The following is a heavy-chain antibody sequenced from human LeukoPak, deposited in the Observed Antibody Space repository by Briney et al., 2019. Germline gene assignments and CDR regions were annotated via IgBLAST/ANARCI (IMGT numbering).Heavy chain of an antibody. CDR1: GAPLSTYY. V-gene: IGHV4-59*01. CDR2: ISYSGST. CDR3: ARATVGGLAY. Sequence: SETLSLTCTVSGAPLSTYYWSWLRQPPGKGVAWIGYISYSGSTNYNPSLKSRVTISVDTSKNQFSLHLSSVTAADTAIYYCARATVGGLAYWGQGTLVTVSS. J-gene: IGHJ4*02. D-gene: IGHD1-26*01.